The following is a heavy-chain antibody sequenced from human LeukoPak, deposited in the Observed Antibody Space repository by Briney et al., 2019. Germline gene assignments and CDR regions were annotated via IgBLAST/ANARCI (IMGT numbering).Heavy chain of an antibody. CDR3: AKPAGWYYDSSGYFNY. J-gene: IGHJ4*02. CDR1: GFTFSSYA. D-gene: IGHD3-22*01. CDR2: ISGSGTST. Sequence: GGSLRLSCTASGFTFSSYAMNWVRQAPGKGLEWVPGISGSGTSTYYADSVKGRFTISRDNSKNTLYLQMNSLRAEDTAVYYCAKPAGWYYDSSGYFNYWGQGILVTVSS. V-gene: IGHV3-23*01.